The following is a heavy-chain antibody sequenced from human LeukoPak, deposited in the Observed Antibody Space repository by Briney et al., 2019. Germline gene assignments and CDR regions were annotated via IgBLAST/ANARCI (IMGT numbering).Heavy chain of an antibody. J-gene: IGHJ4*02. Sequence: PSETLSLTCTVSSGSLGSYYWNWLRQPAEKGLEWIGHIYTSGSTNYNPSLKSRVTMSVDTSKNQFSLKLNSVTAAGTAFYYCAREYSSSSGKALDYWGQGTLVTVSS. CDR2: IYTSGST. D-gene: IGHD6-6*01. V-gene: IGHV4-4*07. CDR1: SGSLGSYY. CDR3: AREYSSSSGKALDY.